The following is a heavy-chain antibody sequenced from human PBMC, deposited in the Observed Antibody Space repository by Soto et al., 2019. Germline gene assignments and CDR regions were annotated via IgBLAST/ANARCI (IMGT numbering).Heavy chain of an antibody. Sequence: SQTLSLTCAISGDSVSSNSAAWNWIRQSPSRGLEWLGRTYYRSKWYNDYAVSVKSRITINPDTSKNQFSLQLNSVTPEDTAVYYCARSGTLGRWSESYYYYMDVWGKGTTVTVSS. CDR3: ARSGTLGRWSESYYYYMDV. CDR2: TYYRSKWYN. CDR1: GDSVSSNSAA. V-gene: IGHV6-1*01. D-gene: IGHD6-13*01. J-gene: IGHJ6*03.